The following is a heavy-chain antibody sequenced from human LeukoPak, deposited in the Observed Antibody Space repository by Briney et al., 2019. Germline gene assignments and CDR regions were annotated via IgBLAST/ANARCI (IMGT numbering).Heavy chain of an antibody. J-gene: IGHJ4*02. D-gene: IGHD6-19*01. CDR2: ISAYNGNT. CDR3: AREPVAGTRVSIIDY. V-gene: IGHV1-18*01. CDR1: GYTFTSYG. Sequence: ASVKVSCKASGYTFTSYGISWVRQAPGQGLEWMGWISAYNGNTNYAQKLQGRATMTTDTSTSTAYMELRSLRSDDTAVYYCAREPVAGTRVSIIDYWGQGTLVTVSS.